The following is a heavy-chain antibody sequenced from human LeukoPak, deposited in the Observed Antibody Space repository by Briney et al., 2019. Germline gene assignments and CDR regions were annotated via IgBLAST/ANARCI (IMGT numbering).Heavy chain of an antibody. CDR3: ASGIAADLY. CDR1: GGSISSYY. CDR2: IYYSGST. D-gene: IGHD6-13*01. Sequence: SETLSLTCTVSGGSISSYYWSWIRQPPGKGLEWIGYIYYSGSTNYNPSLKSRVTISVDTSKNQFSLKLSSVTAADTAVYYCASGIAADLYWGQGTLVTVSS. J-gene: IGHJ4*02. V-gene: IGHV4-59*01.